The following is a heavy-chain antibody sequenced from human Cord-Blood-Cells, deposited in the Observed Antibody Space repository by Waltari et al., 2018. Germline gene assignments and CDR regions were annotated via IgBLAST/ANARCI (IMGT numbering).Heavy chain of an antibody. CDR1: GGSFSGYY. CDR3: ARSSSSYWYFDL. D-gene: IGHD6-6*01. CDR2: INHSGLT. V-gene: IGHV4-34*01. Sequence: QVQLQQWGAGLLKPSETLSLTCAVYGGSFSGYYWSWIRQPPGKGMEWIGEINHSGLTNYNPSLKSRVTISVDTSKNQFSRKLSSVTAADTAVYYCARSSSSYWYFDLWGRGTLVTVSS. J-gene: IGHJ2*01.